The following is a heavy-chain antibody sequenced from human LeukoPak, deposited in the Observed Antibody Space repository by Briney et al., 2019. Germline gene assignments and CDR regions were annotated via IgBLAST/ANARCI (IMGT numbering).Heavy chain of an antibody. CDR2: IYYSGST. CDR1: GGSISSYY. J-gene: IGHJ4*02. Sequence: SETLSLTCTVSGGSISSYYWSWIRQPPGKGLEWIGYIYYSGSTNYNPSLKSRVTISVDTSNNQFSLKLSSVSAADAAVYYVWGASFGELLGGYWGQGTLVTVSS. D-gene: IGHD3-10*01. V-gene: IGHV4-59*01. CDR3: WGASFGELLGGY.